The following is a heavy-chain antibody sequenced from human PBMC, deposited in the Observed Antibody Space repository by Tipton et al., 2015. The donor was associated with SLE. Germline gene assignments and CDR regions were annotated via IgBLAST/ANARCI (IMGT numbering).Heavy chain of an antibody. CDR2: ISWDGGST. J-gene: IGHJ3*02. Sequence: GSLRLSCAASGFTFDDYTTHWVRQAPGKGLEWVSLISWDGGSTYYADSVKGRFPIPRDNSKNSLSPQMNSLITEDTALYCCANDQARLWACDIWGQGTMVTVSS. CDR1: GFTFDDYT. CDR3: ANDQARLWACDI. D-gene: IGHD2-21*01. V-gene: IGHV3-43*01.